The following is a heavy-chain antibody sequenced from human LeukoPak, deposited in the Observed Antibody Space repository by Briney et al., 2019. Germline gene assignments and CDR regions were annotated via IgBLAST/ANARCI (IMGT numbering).Heavy chain of an antibody. J-gene: IGHJ4*02. CDR3: ESFAPPPYYFDY. CDR1: GGSISSSSSY. Sequence: SETLSLTCTVSGGSISSSSSYWGWIRQPPGKGLEWIGSIYYSGSTYYNPSLKSRVTIPVDTSKNKFSLKLSSVTAADTAVYYCESFAPPPYYFDYWGQGTLVTVAS. CDR2: IYYSGST. V-gene: IGHV4-39*01.